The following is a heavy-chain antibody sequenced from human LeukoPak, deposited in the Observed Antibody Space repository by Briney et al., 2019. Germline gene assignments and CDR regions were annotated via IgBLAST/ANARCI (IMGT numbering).Heavy chain of an antibody. CDR2: IKEDGSAQ. CDR3: ATSSNAPGNH. Sequence: GGSLRLSCAASGFAFNGYWMSWVRQAPGKGLEWVANIKEDGSAQYYVGSVKGRFTISRDNAKNSLNLQMNSLRAEDTAVYYCATSSNAPGNHWGQGTLVTVSS. CDR1: GFAFNGYW. V-gene: IGHV3-7*01. D-gene: IGHD2-2*01. J-gene: IGHJ5*02.